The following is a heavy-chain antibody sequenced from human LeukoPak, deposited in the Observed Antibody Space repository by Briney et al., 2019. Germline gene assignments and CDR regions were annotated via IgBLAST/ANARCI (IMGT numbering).Heavy chain of an antibody. D-gene: IGHD2-2*01. J-gene: IGHJ6*02. V-gene: IGHV3-30-3*01. Sequence: GGSLRLSCAASGFTFGSYAMHWVRQAPGKGLEWVAVISYDGSNRYYADSVKGRFTISRDNSKNTLYLQMNSLRAEDTAVYFCARGGHCTTTSCSNYDGMDVWGQGTTLTVSS. CDR3: ARGGHCTTTSCSNYDGMDV. CDR2: ISYDGSNR. CDR1: GFTFGSYA.